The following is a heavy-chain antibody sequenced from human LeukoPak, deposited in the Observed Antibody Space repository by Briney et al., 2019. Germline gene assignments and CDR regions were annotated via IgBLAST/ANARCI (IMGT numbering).Heavy chain of an antibody. V-gene: IGHV3-21*06. D-gene: IGHD2-2*01. CDR3: ARDDIVVVPAAPDYYYYYMDV. CDR1: GFTFSSYS. J-gene: IGHJ6*03. Sequence: GGSLRLSCAASGFTFSSYSMNWVRQAPGKGLEWVSSISSSSSYIYYADSVKGRFTISRDNAKNSLYLQMDSLRVEDTAVYYCARDDIVVVPAAPDYYYYYMDVWGKGTTVTVSS. CDR2: ISSSSSYI.